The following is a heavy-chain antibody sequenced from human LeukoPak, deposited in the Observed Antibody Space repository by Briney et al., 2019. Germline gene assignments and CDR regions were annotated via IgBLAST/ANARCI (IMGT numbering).Heavy chain of an antibody. CDR1: GFXFTNAW. CDR3: ARARPGGVIFGVVNPLWFDP. D-gene: IGHD3-3*01. CDR2: IKSETDGETT. Sequence: GGSLRLSCAASGFXFTNAWISWVRQAPGKGLEWVGRIKSETDGETTDYAAPVKGRFTISRDDSKNTLYLQMNSLRAEDTAVYYCARARPGGVIFGVVNPLWFDPWGQGTLVTVSS. J-gene: IGHJ5*02. V-gene: IGHV3-15*01.